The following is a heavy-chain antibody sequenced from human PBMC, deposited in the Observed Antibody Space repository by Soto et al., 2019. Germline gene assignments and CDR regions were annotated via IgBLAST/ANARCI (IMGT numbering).Heavy chain of an antibody. CDR2: SSASGRSR. CDR1: GIEFGNYA. D-gene: IGHD6-19*01. Sequence: GGSLRLSCVASGIEFGNYAMSWVRQAPGKGLEWVSISSASGRSRYHADSVKGRFTISRDNSKNTLYLHMTNLRAEDTAVYYCAKDGNWLDVYFDVWGRGPPVTVSS. CDR3: AKDGNWLDVYFDV. J-gene: IGHJ4*02. V-gene: IGHV3-23*01.